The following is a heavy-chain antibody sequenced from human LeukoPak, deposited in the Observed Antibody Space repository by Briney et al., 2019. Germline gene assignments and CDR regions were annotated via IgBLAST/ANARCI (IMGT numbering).Heavy chain of an antibody. Sequence: GGSLRLSCAASGFTVSSNYMSWVRQAPGKGLVWVSVIYSGGSTYYADSVKGRFTISRDNSKNTLYLQMNSLRAEDTAVYYCAREPGIAAAGVDYWGQGTLVTVSS. V-gene: IGHV3-66*01. CDR3: AREPGIAAAGVDY. CDR2: IYSGGST. D-gene: IGHD6-13*01. J-gene: IGHJ4*02. CDR1: GFTVSSNY.